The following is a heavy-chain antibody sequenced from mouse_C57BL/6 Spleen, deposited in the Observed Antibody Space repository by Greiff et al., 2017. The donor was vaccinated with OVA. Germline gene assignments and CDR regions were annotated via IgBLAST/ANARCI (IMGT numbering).Heavy chain of an antibody. D-gene: IGHD1-1*01. CDR3: TPITTVVAEGFAY. Sequence: VHVKQSGAELVRPGASVKLSCTASGFNIKDDYMHWVKQRPEQGLEWIGWIDPENGDTEYASKFQGKATITADTSSNTAYLQLSSLTSEDTAVYYCTPITTVVAEGFAYWGQGTLVTVSA. V-gene: IGHV14-4*01. CDR1: GFNIKDDY. J-gene: IGHJ3*01. CDR2: IDPENGDT.